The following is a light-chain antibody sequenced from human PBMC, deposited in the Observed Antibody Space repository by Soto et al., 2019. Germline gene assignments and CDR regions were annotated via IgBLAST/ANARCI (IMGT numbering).Light chain of an antibody. J-gene: IGKJ1*01. CDR2: AAS. Sequence: DIQMTQSPSSLSASVGDRVTITCRASQSISSYLNWYQQKPGKAPKLLIYAASSLQSGVPSRFSGSGSGTDFTRTISSLQPEDFATYYCQQSYSTPPTFGQGTKVDIK. CDR3: QQSYSTPPT. CDR1: QSISSY. V-gene: IGKV1-39*01.